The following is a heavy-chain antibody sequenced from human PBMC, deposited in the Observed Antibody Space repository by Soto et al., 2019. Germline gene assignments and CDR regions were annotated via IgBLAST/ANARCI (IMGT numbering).Heavy chain of an antibody. J-gene: IGHJ4*02. V-gene: IGHV4-30-4*01. CDR2: IYYTGIT. Sequence: SETLSLTCTVSGGSITSSDKYWNWIRQPPGKGLEWIGYIYYTGITSYNPSLKSRLSISLDTSKNQFSLKLTSVTAADTAVYFCAREDQTTDSFDYWGQGALVTVSS. D-gene: IGHD4-4*01. CDR1: GGSITSSDKY. CDR3: AREDQTTDSFDY.